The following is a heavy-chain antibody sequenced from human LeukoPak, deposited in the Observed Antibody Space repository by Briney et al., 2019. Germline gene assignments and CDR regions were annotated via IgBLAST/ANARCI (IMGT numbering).Heavy chain of an antibody. CDR1: GFTFSNYE. CDR2: ISRSSGSSI. J-gene: IGHJ4*02. Sequence: GGSLRLSCAASGFTFSNYEMNWVRQAPGKGLEWVSYISRSSGSSIYYADSVKGRFTISRDNAKNSLYLQMNSLRAENTAVYYCARDSSGWYYFDYWGQGILVTVSS. V-gene: IGHV3-48*03. D-gene: IGHD6-19*01. CDR3: ARDSSGWYYFDY.